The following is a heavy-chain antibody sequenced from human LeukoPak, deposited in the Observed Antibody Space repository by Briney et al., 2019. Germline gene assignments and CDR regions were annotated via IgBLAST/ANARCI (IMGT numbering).Heavy chain of an antibody. D-gene: IGHD3-3*01. V-gene: IGHV3-21*01. CDR3: ARTIFGDTRAFDI. CDR1: GFTSSSYS. CDR2: ISSSSSFI. Sequence: GGSLRLSCAASGFTSSSYSMNWVRQAPGKGLEWVSYISSSSSFIYYADSVKGRFTISRDNAKNSLYLQMNSLRAEDTAVYYCARTIFGDTRAFDIWGQGTMVTVSS. J-gene: IGHJ3*02.